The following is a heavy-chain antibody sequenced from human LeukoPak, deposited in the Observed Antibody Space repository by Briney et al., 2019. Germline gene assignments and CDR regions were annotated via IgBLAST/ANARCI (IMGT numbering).Heavy chain of an antibody. CDR2: ISVSGNKT. Sequence: GGSLRLSCAASGFTFSHFAMSWVRQAPGKGLHWVSTISVSGNKTYDADSVKGRFTIPRDNSKNTVYLLMNSLRTEDTAVYYCAKDHTLRAGDRDAFDIWGQGTMVTVSS. V-gene: IGHV3-23*01. CDR1: GFTFSHFA. J-gene: IGHJ3*02. CDR3: AKDHTLRAGDRDAFDI. D-gene: IGHD2-21*01.